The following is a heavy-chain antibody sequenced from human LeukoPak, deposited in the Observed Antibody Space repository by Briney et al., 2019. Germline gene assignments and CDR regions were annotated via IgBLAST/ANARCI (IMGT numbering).Heavy chain of an antibody. V-gene: IGHV1-24*01. CDR1: GYSLTDFS. J-gene: IGHJ4*01. D-gene: IGHD6-13*01. CDR2: FAPEDGER. Sequence: ASVKVSCKVSGYSLTDFSINWVRQAPGKGFEWMGGFAPEDGERVYAQKFQGRVTMTEDTSADTAYMELSSLKSEDTAVYFCTAGVADSRWYYFDYWGQGTLVTVSS. CDR3: TAGVADSRWYYFDY.